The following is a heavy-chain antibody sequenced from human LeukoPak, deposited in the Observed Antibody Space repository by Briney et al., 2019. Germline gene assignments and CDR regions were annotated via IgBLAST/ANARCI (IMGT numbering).Heavy chain of an antibody. V-gene: IGHV3-9*01. CDR1: GFTFDDYA. CDR3: AKDSDYGSGSYLSWFDP. Sequence: PGGSLRLSCAASGFTFDDYAMHWVRQAPGKGLEWVSGISWNSGSIGYADSVEGRFTISRDNAKNSLYLQMNSLRAEDTALYYCAKDSDYGSGSYLSWFDPWGQGTLVTVSS. J-gene: IGHJ5*02. D-gene: IGHD3-10*01. CDR2: ISWNSGSI.